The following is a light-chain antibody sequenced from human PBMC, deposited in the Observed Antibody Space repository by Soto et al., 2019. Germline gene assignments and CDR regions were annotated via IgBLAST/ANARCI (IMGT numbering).Light chain of an antibody. CDR1: SRDVGGYNY. CDR3: SSYKSSSTPYV. J-gene: IGLJ1*01. V-gene: IGLV2-14*01. CDR2: DVS. Sequence: QSALTQPDSVSGSPGQSITISCTGTSRDVGGYNYVSWYQQHPGKAPKLMIYDVSTRPSGVSNRFSGSKSGNTASLTISGLQAEDESDYYCSSYKSSSTPYVFGTGTKVTVL.